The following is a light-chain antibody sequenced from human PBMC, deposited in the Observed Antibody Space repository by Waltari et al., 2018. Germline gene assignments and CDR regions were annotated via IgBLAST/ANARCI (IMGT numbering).Light chain of an antibody. CDR2: DVA. J-gene: IGLJ3*02. V-gene: IGLV2-14*03. CDR3: SAYRGSFTLV. CDR1: SSDIGAYDN. Sequence: QSALTQPASVSGSPGQSITISCTGTSSDIGAYDNVFWYQQHPGKAPKLRVYDVAKRPSGVSNRVSGSKSGYTASLTISGLQAEDEADYHCSAYRGSFTLVFGGGTKVTVL.